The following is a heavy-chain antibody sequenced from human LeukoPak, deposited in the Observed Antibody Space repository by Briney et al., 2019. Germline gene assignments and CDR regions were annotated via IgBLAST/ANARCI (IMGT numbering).Heavy chain of an antibody. CDR2: ISSSSSTI. J-gene: IGHJ4*02. D-gene: IGHD3-22*01. V-gene: IGHV3-48*01. CDR3: ARDHYSDTGGYYAPFDY. CDR1: GFTFSSYS. Sequence: GGSLRLSCAASGFTFSSYSMNWVRQAPGKGLEWASYISSSSSTIYYADSVKGRFTISRDNAKNSLYLQMNSLRAEDTAVYYCARDHYSDTGGYYAPFDYWGQGTLVTVSS.